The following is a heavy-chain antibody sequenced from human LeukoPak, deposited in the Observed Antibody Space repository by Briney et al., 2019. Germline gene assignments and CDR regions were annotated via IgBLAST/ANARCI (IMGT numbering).Heavy chain of an antibody. CDR3: ARDCSGGSCYYSY. V-gene: IGHV1-69*06. CDR1: GGTFSSYA. Sequence: KVSCKASGGTFSSYAISWVRQPPGQGLEWMGGIIPIIDTANYAQKFQGRVTITADKSTSTAYMELSSLRSEDTAVYYCARDCSGGSCYYSYWGQGTLVTVSS. J-gene: IGHJ4*02. D-gene: IGHD2-15*01. CDR2: IIPIIDTA.